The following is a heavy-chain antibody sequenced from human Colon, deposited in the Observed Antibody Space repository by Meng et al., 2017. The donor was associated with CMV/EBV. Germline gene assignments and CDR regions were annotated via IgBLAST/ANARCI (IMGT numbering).Heavy chain of an antibody. J-gene: IGHJ6*02. CDR3: ARDYAAGGMDV. Sequence: GESLKISCAASGFTFSSYSMNWVRQAPGQGLEWVSSISSSSRYIYYADSVKGRFTISRDNAKNSLYLQMNSLGAEDTAVYYCARDYAAGGMDVWGQGTTVTVSS. CDR1: GFTFSSYS. V-gene: IGHV3-21*01. D-gene: IGHD3-10*01. CDR2: ISSSSRYI.